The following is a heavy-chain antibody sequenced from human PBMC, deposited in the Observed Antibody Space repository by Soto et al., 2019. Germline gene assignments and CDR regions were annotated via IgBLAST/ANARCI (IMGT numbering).Heavy chain of an antibody. CDR1: GFTFSSYS. J-gene: IGHJ5*02. CDR3: AREDSSSWLNWFDP. D-gene: IGHD6-13*01. V-gene: IGHV3-48*01. Sequence: EVQLVESGVGLVQPGGSLRLSCAASGFTFSSYSMNWVRQAPGKGLEWVSYISSSSSTIYYADSVKGRFTISRDNAKNSLYLQMNSLRAEDTAVYYCAREDSSSWLNWFDPWGQGTLVTVSS. CDR2: ISSSSSTI.